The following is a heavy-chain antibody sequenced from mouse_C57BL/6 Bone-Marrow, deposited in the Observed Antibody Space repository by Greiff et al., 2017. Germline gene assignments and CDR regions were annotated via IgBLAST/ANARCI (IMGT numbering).Heavy chain of an antibody. Sequence: EVQLQQSGPGLVKPSQSLSLTCSVTGYSITSGYYWNWIRQFPGNKLEWMGYISYDGSNNYNTSLKNRISITRDTSKNQFFLKLNSVTTEDTATYYCARRDYGIDYAMDYWGQGTSVTVSS. V-gene: IGHV3-6*01. CDR3: ARRDYGIDYAMDY. CDR2: ISYDGSN. J-gene: IGHJ4*01. D-gene: IGHD2-1*01. CDR1: GYSITSGYY.